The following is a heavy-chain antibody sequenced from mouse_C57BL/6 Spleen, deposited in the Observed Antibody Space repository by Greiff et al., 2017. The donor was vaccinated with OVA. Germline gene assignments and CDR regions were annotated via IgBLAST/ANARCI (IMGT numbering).Heavy chain of an antibody. CDR1: GYTFTSYT. Sequence: VKLVESGAELARPGASVKMSCKASGYTFTSYTMHWVKQRPGQGLEWIGYINPSSGYTKYNQKFKDKATLTADKSSSPAYMQLSSLTSEDSAVYYCARSNFLYYCDYWGQGTTLTVSS. V-gene: IGHV1-4*01. J-gene: IGHJ2*01. CDR3: ARSNFLYYCDY. CDR2: INPSSGYT.